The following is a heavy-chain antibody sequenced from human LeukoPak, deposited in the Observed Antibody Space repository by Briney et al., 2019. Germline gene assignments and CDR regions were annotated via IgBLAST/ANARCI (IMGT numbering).Heavy chain of an antibody. Sequence: GESLKISCKTSGYIFTTFWIGWVRQTPEKGLEWMGIIYPGDSDTRYSPSFQGQVTISADKSISAAYLQWSSLKASDTAMYYCARHSRGYSYGFWFDPWGQGTLVTVSS. D-gene: IGHD5-18*01. CDR3: ARHSRGYSYGFWFDP. CDR2: IYPGDSDT. CDR1: GYIFTTFW. J-gene: IGHJ5*02. V-gene: IGHV5-51*01.